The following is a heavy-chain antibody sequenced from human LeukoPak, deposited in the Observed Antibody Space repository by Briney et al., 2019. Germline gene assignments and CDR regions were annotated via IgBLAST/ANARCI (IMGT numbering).Heavy chain of an antibody. CDR2: ISGSGGSA. CDR3: AKDLNTMIVVVITEGGDAFDI. Sequence: GGSLRLSCAASGFTFSSYAMSWVRQAPGKGLEWVSAISGSGGSAYYADSVKGRFTISRDNSKNTLYPQMNSLRAEDTAVYYCAKDLNTMIVVVITEGGDAFDIWGQGTMVNVSS. J-gene: IGHJ3*02. CDR1: GFTFSSYA. V-gene: IGHV3-23*01. D-gene: IGHD3-22*01.